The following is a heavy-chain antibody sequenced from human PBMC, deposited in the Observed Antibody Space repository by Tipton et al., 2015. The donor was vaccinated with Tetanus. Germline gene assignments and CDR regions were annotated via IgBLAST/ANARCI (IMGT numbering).Heavy chain of an antibody. J-gene: IGHJ5*02. V-gene: IGHV3-48*02. CDR2: ISYSSTSI. CDR3: ARRGEARANWFDT. D-gene: IGHD3-10*01. Sequence: SLRLSCAASGFSFSYSGMNWVRQPPGKGLEWISYISYSSTSIYYADSVKGRFAVSRDNAKSSLFLQMDSLRDGDTAVYYCARRGEARANWFDTWGQGTRVSVSS. CDR1: GFSFSYSG.